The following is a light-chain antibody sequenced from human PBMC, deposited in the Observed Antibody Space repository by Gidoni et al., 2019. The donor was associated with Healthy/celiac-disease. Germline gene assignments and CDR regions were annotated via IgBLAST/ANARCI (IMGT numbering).Light chain of an antibody. CDR1: QSISSY. V-gene: IGKV1-39*01. J-gene: IGKJ3*01. CDR3: QQGYSTPPLFT. CDR2: AAS. Sequence: DIQMTQSPSSLSASVGDRVTSTCRASQSISSYLNWYQQKPGNAPQLLIYAASSLQSGVPSRFSVSGSGTDFTLTLSSLQPDDFATYFCQQGYSTPPLFTFGPGTKVDIK.